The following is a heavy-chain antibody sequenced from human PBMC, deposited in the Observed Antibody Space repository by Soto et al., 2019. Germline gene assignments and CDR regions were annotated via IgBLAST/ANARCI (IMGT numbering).Heavy chain of an antibody. CDR3: ARQGGLGFLEWSDYYYYMDV. J-gene: IGHJ6*03. D-gene: IGHD3-3*01. V-gene: IGHV5-51*01. CDR2: IYPGDSDT. Sequence: GESLKISCKGSGYSFTSYWIGWVRQMPGKGLEWMGIIYPGDSDTRYSPSFQGQVTISADKSISTAYLQWSSLKASDTAMYYCARQGGLGFLEWSDYYYYMDVWGKGTTVTVSS. CDR1: GYSFTSYW.